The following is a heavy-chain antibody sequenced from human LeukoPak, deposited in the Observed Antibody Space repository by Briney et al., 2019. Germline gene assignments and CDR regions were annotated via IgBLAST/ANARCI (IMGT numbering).Heavy chain of an antibody. D-gene: IGHD1-26*01. J-gene: IGHJ4*02. CDR3: AGAGASLPNYFDD. V-gene: IGHV3-74*01. Sequence: GGSLRLSCAASGFSLSSYWMHWVRHPPGKGLVWVSRINNDGSVRTYADSVKGRFTISRDDAKNTLYLQMNSLRVEDTAIYYCAGAGASLPNYFDDWGQGTLVTVSS. CDR1: GFSLSSYW. CDR2: INNDGSVR.